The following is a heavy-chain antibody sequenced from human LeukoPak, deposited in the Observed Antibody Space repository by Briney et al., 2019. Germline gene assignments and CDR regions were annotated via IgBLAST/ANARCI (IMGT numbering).Heavy chain of an antibody. D-gene: IGHD3-9*01. CDR3: ARSPHILTGENFDY. CDR1: GHTFTGYY. Sequence: ASVKVSCKASGHTFTGYYMHWVRQAPGQGLEWMGWINPNSGGTNYAQKFQGRVTMTRDTSITTAYMEMSRLRSDDTALYYCARSPHILTGENFDYWGQGTLVTVSS. CDR2: INPNSGGT. V-gene: IGHV1-2*02. J-gene: IGHJ4*02.